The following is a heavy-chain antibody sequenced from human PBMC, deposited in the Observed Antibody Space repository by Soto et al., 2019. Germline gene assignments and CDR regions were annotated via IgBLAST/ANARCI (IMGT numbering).Heavy chain of an antibody. CDR1: GYTFTSYY. V-gene: IGHV1-46*01. CDR2: INSSGGIT. D-gene: IGHD3-22*01. CDR3: ARDRGSCSGYYYTNELDD. Sequence: ASVKVSCKASGYTFTSYYMHWVRQAPGQGLEWMGIINSSGGITNYAQKLQGRVTMTRDTSTSTVYMELSSLRSEDTAVYYCARDRGSCSGYYYTNELDDWGQGTLVPVAS. J-gene: IGHJ4*02.